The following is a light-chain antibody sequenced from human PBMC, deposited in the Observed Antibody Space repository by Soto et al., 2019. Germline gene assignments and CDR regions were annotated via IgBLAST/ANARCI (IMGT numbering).Light chain of an antibody. Sequence: DIQVTQSPSTLSASVGDRVTITCRASQGIGSWLAWYQQKPARAPKLLIYDVSSLESGVPSRFSGSGSGTKFTLPFSSLQPDDFATYYCQQYNSYSWTFGEGA. CDR1: QGIGSW. CDR3: QQYNSYSWT. V-gene: IGKV1-5*01. CDR2: DVS. J-gene: IGKJ1*01.